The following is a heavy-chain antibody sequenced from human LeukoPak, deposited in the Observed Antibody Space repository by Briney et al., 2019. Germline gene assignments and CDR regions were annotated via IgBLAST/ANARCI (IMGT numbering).Heavy chain of an antibody. D-gene: IGHD4-17*01. CDR1: GGSIRSGDSY. CDR2: IYYSGST. CDR3: ARVDYGDYYFDY. J-gene: IGHJ4*02. V-gene: IGHV4-61*08. Sequence: SETLSLACTVSGGSIRSGDSYWSWIRQPPGKGLEWIGYIYYSGSTNYNPSLKSRVTISVDTSKNQFSLKLSSVTAADTAVYYCARVDYGDYYFDYWGQGTLVTVSS.